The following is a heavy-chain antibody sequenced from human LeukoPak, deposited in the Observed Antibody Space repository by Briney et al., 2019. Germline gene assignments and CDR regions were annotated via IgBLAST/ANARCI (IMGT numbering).Heavy chain of an antibody. CDR3: AGRRSSGWYAY. J-gene: IGHJ4*02. D-gene: IGHD6-19*01. Sequence: GGSLRLSCVVSGFTFNSCWMNWVRQAPGKGLEWVAHINPDGRDTYYVDSVKGRFTISRDTSKNTVDLQMNSLRVEDTAVYYCAGRRSSGWYAYWGQGTLVTVSS. CDR2: INPDGRDT. V-gene: IGHV3-7*03. CDR1: GFTFNSCW.